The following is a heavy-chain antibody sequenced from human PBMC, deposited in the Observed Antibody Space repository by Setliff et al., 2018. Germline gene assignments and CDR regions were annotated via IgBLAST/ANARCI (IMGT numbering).Heavy chain of an antibody. D-gene: IGHD3-10*01. CDR2: IYNNGRT. CDR1: GGSISGYY. CDR3: ARHVGSRSRGYNYYYYYMDV. V-gene: IGHV4-59*08. J-gene: IGHJ6*03. Sequence: PSETLSLTCSVSGGSISGYYWSWLRQPPGKGLEWIGYIYNNGRTNYHPALKRRVTMSVDTSKNQLSLTLRSVTAADTAVYYCARHVGSRSRGYNYYYYYMDVWGKGTTVTSP.